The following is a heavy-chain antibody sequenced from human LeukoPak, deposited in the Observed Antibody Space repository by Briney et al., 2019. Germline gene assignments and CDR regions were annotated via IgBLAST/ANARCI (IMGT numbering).Heavy chain of an antibody. CDR2: IIPIFGTA. CDR3: ARDPTVTSLGAGWGLDP. CDR1: GGTFSSYA. V-gene: IGHV1-69*13. J-gene: IGHJ5*02. D-gene: IGHD4-17*01. Sequence: GASVKVSCKASGGTFSSYAISWVRQAPGQGLEWMGGIIPIFGTANYAQKFQGRVTITADESTSTAYMELSSLRSEDTAVYYCARDPTVTSLGAGWGLDPWGQGTLITVSS.